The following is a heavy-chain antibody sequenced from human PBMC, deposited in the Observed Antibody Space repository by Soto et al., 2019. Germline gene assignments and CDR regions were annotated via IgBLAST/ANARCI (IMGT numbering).Heavy chain of an antibody. V-gene: IGHV3-23*01. D-gene: IGHD3-22*01. J-gene: IGHJ3*01. CDR1: GFTFSNYA. Sequence: EVQLLESGGGLVQPGGSLRLSCTASGFTFSNYAMDWVRQAPGKGLEWVSSISGGGHNTYYADSVKGRFTISRDNSKKTLLLRMNSLRVEDTALYFCAKPEGADGYYDAFDVWGRGTMVTVSS. CDR2: ISGGGHNT. CDR3: AKPEGADGYYDAFDV.